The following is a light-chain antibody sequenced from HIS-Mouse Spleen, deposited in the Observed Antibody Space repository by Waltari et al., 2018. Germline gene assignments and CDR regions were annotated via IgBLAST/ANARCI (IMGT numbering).Light chain of an antibody. CDR1: ALPKKY. CDR3: YSTDSSGNHRV. J-gene: IGLJ2*01. CDR2: EDS. V-gene: IGLV3-10*01. Sequence: SYELTQPPSVSVSPGQTARITCSGDALPKKYAYWYQQKSGQAPVLVIYEDSKRPSGTPERFSGASSGTMATLTISGAQVEEEADYYCYSTDSSGNHRVFGGGTKLTVL.